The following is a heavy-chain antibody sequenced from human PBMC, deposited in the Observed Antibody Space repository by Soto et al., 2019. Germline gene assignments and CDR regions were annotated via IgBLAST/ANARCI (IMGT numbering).Heavy chain of an antibody. J-gene: IGHJ4*02. D-gene: IGHD3-10*01. CDR2: ICNSGSYI. Sequence: EVQLVESGGGLVKPGGSLRLSCAASGFTFSSYGMNWVRQAPGKGLEWVASICNSGSYIYYADSVKGRFTISRDNATNSLYLKMNSLKAEDTAVYYCAREGVYGSGSYLAYWGQGTLVTVSS. CDR3: AREGVYGSGSYLAY. CDR1: GFTFSSYG. V-gene: IGHV3-21*01.